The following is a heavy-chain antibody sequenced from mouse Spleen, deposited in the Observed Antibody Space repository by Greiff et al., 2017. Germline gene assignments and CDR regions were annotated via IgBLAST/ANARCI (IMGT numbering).Heavy chain of an antibody. V-gene: IGHV2-2*01. J-gene: IGHJ2*01. CDR1: GFSLTSYC. Sequence: VLLVESGPGLVQPSQCLYITCTVSGFSLTSYCVHWVRQSPGKGLEWLGVIWRGGSTDYNAAFISSLSISKDNSKSQVLCKMNSQQADDTAIYYCARNSLLRLYYFDYWGQGTTLTVSS. D-gene: IGHD1-1*01. CDR3: ARNSLLRLYYFDY. CDR2: IWRGGST.